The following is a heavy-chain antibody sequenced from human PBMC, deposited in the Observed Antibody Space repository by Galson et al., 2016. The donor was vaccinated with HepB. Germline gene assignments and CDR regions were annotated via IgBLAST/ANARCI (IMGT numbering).Heavy chain of an antibody. Sequence: VKVSCKASGYTFTSSAIHWVRQAPGQRLEWMGWINAGNDNTKYSQKFQGRVTFTRDTSASTAYMELSSLRSEDTAVYYCGRGGAVHSYSRLDNWGQGTLVTVSS. V-gene: IGHV1-3*01. CDR1: GYTFTSSA. CDR2: INAGNDNT. CDR3: GRGGAVHSYSRLDN. D-gene: IGHD3-16*01. J-gene: IGHJ4*02.